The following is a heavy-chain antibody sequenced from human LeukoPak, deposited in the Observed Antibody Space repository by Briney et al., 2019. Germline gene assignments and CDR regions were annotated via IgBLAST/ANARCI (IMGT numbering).Heavy chain of an antibody. Sequence: SETLSLTCTVSGGSLSSYYWSWVRQPAGKGLEWIGRIYTSGSTNYNPSLKSRVTMSVDTSKNQFSLKLSSVTAADTGVYYCARDFMTTVTTASEPLNYYYYGMDVWGQGTTVTVSS. CDR3: ARDFMTTVTTASEPLNYYYYGMDV. D-gene: IGHD4-17*01. V-gene: IGHV4-4*07. CDR2: IYTSGST. J-gene: IGHJ6*02. CDR1: GGSLSSYY.